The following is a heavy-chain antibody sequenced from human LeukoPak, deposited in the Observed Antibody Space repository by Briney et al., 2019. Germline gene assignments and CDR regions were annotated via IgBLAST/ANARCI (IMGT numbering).Heavy chain of an antibody. J-gene: IGHJ3*02. Sequence: SVKVSCKASGGTFSSYAISWVRQAPGQGLEWMGGIIPIFGTANYAQKFQGRVTITADESTSTAYMELRSLRSDDTAVYYCARDRVLHSMAQDAFDIWGQGTMVTVSS. CDR1: GGTFSSYA. V-gene: IGHV1-69*13. CDR2: IIPIFGTA. D-gene: IGHD2/OR15-2a*01. CDR3: ARDRVLHSMAQDAFDI.